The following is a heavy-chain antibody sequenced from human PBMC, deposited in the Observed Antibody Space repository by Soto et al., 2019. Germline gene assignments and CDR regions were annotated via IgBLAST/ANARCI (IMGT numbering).Heavy chain of an antibody. CDR3: AADNYDFWSGSYYYYYGMDV. CDR1: GFTFTSSA. V-gene: IGHV1-58*01. Sequence: SVKVSCKASGFTFTSSAVQWVRQARGQRLEWIGWIVVGSGNTNYAQKFQERVTITGDMSTSTAYMELSSLRSEDTAVYYCAADNYDFWSGSYYYYYGMDVWGQGTTVTVSS. D-gene: IGHD3-3*01. CDR2: IVVGSGNT. J-gene: IGHJ6*02.